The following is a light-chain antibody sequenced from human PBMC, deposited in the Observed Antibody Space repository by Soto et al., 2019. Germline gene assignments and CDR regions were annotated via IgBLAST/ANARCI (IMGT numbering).Light chain of an antibody. J-gene: IGLJ7*01. Sequence: QSALTQPASVSGSPGQSITISCTGTSSDVGGYNYVSWYQQHPGKAPKIKIDEVSVPPPGVSNRFTVSKSGNTDTLTISGLQAEDEANYYCSSYTSSNTLEFGGGTPLTVL. CDR3: SSYTSSNTLE. V-gene: IGLV2-14*01. CDR2: EVS. CDR1: SSDVGGYNY.